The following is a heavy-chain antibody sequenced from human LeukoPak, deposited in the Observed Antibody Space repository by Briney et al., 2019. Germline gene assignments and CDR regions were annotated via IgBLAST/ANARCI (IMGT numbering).Heavy chain of an antibody. CDR1: GGSISSSSYY. CDR2: IYYSGST. J-gene: IGHJ6*03. Sequence: SETLSLTCTVSGGSISSSSYYWGWIRQPPGKGLEWIGSIYYSGSTYYNPSLKSRVTISVDTSKNHFSLKLSSVTAADTAVYYCARNGSGNAWEYSYTDIWGKGTTVTVSS. D-gene: IGHD6-19*01. V-gene: IGHV4-39*02. CDR3: ARNGSGNAWEYSYTDI.